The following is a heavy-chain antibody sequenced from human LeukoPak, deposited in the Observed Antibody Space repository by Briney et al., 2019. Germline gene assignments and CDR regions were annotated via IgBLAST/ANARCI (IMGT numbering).Heavy chain of an antibody. D-gene: IGHD6-13*01. V-gene: IGHV2-70*11. Sequence: SGPTLVHPTQTLTLTCTFSGFSLSTNGMSVTWVRQPPGKALEWLARIDWDDDKYYSASLKTRLTISKDTSKNQVVLTMTNMDPVDTATYYCARCIAATGTVDYWGQGALVTVSS. J-gene: IGHJ4*02. CDR3: ARCIAATGTVDY. CDR1: GFSLSTNGMS. CDR2: IDWDDDK.